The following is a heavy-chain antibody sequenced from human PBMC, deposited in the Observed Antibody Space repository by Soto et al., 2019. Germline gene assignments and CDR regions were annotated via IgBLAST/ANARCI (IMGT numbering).Heavy chain of an antibody. Sequence: GASVKVSCKASGGTFSSYAISWVRQAPGQGLEWMGGIIPIFGTANYAQKFQGRVTITADKSTSTAYMELSSLRSEDTAVYYCATPRRITMIVEGGWNACDIWGQGTMVTV. D-gene: IGHD3-22*01. CDR3: ATPRRITMIVEGGWNACDI. V-gene: IGHV1-69*06. CDR2: IIPIFGTA. CDR1: GGTFSSYA. J-gene: IGHJ3*02.